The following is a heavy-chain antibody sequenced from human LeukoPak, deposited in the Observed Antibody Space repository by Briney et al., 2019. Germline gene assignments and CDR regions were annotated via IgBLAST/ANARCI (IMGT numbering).Heavy chain of an antibody. CDR1: GFTFSDHY. CDR2: IRNKADTYTT. CDR3: AREVWSGYYTLYYFDY. J-gene: IGHJ4*02. Sequence: PGGSLRLSCAASGFTFSDHYMDWVRQAPGKGLEWVGRIRNKADTYTTEYAASVKGRFTISRDDSKNSLYLQTNSLKTEDTAVYYCAREVWSGYYTLYYFDYWGQGTLVTVSS. V-gene: IGHV3-72*01. D-gene: IGHD3-3*01.